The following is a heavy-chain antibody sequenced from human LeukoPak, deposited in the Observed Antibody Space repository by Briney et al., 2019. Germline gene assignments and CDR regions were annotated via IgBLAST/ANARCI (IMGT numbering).Heavy chain of an antibody. CDR1: GYTFTGYY. J-gene: IGHJ6*03. Sequence: ASVKVSCKASGYTFTGYYMYWVRRAPGQGLEWMGWLNPNSGNTGYAQNFQGRLTMTRNTSISTAYMEVSSLRSEDTAVYYCARAPTWSSTSCSYYYMDVWGKGTTVTISS. V-gene: IGHV1-8*02. D-gene: IGHD3-3*01. CDR2: LNPNSGNT. CDR3: ARAPTWSSTSCSYYYMDV.